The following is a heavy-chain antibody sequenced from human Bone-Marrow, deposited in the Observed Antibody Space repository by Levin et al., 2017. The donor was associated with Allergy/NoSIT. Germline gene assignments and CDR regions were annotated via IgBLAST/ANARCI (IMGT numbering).Heavy chain of an antibody. Sequence: GGSLRLSCAASGFTFSGSAMHWVRQASGKGLEWVGRIRSKANSYATAYAASVKGRFTISRDDSKNTAYLQMNSLKTEDTAVYYCTRLGGIAAAGTRVYYYYGMDVWGQGTTVTVSS. CDR1: GFTFSGSA. D-gene: IGHD6-13*01. J-gene: IGHJ6*02. CDR3: TRLGGIAAAGTRVYYYYGMDV. V-gene: IGHV3-73*01. CDR2: IRSKANSYAT.